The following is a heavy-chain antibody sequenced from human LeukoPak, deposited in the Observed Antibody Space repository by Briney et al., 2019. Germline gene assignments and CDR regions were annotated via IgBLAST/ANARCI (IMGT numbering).Heavy chain of an antibody. CDR2: IYHSGST. CDR1: GYSISSGYY. Sequence: PSETLSLTCTVSGYSISSGYYWGWIRQPPGKGLEWIGSIYHSGSTYNASLQSRVTISIDTSKNQFSLRLNSVTAADTAMYYCAKSGGYGLIDYWGQGTRVTVSS. D-gene: IGHD1-26*01. CDR3: AKSGGYGLIDY. J-gene: IGHJ4*02. V-gene: IGHV4-38-2*02.